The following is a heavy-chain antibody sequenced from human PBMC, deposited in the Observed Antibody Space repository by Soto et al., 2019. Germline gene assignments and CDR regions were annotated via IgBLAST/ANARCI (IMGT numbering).Heavy chain of an antibody. Sequence: EVQLVESGGGLVKPGGSLRLSCAASGFTFSNAWMSWVRQAPGKGLEWVGRIKSKTDGGTTDYAAPVKGRFTISRDDSKNTLYLQMNSLKTEDTAVYYCTTPSHCSSTSCYSDYWGQGTLFTVSS. V-gene: IGHV3-15*01. CDR2: IKSKTDGGTT. CDR3: TTPSHCSSTSCYSDY. CDR1: GFTFSNAW. D-gene: IGHD2-2*01. J-gene: IGHJ4*02.